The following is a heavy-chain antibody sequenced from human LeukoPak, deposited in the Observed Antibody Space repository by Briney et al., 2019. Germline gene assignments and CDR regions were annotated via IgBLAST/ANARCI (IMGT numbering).Heavy chain of an antibody. CDR3: ARGRDAYTFNY. J-gene: IGHJ4*02. V-gene: IGHV4-4*08. D-gene: IGHD5-24*01. Sequence: SETLSLTCTVSGGSISSYYWSWIRQPPGKGLEWIGRIYTSGSTNYNPSLKSRVTISVDTSKNQFSPKLSSVTAADTAVYYCARGRDAYTFNYWGQGTLVTVSS. CDR2: IYTSGST. CDR1: GGSISSYY.